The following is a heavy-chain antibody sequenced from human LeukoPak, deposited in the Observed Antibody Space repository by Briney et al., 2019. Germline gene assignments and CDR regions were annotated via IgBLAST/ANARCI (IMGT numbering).Heavy chain of an antibody. CDR3: SRGRADGYSGYDFGDY. CDR1: GYTFTGYY. V-gene: IGHV1-2*02. CDR2: INPNSGGT. J-gene: IGHJ4*02. D-gene: IGHD5-12*01. Sequence: ASVKVSCKASGYTFTGYYMHWVRQAPGQGLEWMGWINPNSGGTDYAQKFQGRVTMARDTSISTAYMELSSLTSDDTAVYYCSRGRADGYSGYDFGDYWGQGTLVTFSS.